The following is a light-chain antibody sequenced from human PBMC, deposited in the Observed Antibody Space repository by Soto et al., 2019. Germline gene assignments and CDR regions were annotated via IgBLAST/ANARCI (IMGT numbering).Light chain of an antibody. V-gene: IGKV2-28*01. Sequence: DIVMTQSPLSLPVTPGEPASISCRSSQSLLHSNGYNYLDWYLQKPGQSPQLLIYLGSNRASGVPDRFSGCGSGTDLKLKISRVEAEDVGVYYCMQALQTWTFGQGTKVEIK. CDR2: LGS. CDR3: MQALQTWT. J-gene: IGKJ1*01. CDR1: QSLLHSNGYNY.